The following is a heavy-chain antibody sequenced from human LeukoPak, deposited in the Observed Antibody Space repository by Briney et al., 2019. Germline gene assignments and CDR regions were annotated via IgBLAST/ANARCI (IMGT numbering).Heavy chain of an antibody. CDR2: IYHSGST. V-gene: IGHV4-38-2*02. D-gene: IGHD6-13*01. CDR1: GYSISSGYY. CDR3: ARDGYSSSWYWFDP. J-gene: IGHJ5*02. Sequence: SETLSLTCTVSGYSISSGYYWGWIRQPPGKGLEWIGSIYHSGSTSYNPSLKSRVTISVDTSKNQFSLKLSSVTAADTAVYYCARDGYSSSWYWFDPWGQGTLVTVSS.